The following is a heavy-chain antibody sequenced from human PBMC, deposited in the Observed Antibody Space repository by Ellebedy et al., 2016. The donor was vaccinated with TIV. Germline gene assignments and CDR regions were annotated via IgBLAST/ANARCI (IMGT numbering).Heavy chain of an antibody. CDR1: GFTFSSYG. J-gene: IGHJ4*02. Sequence: GESLKISCAASGFTFSSYGMHWVRQAPGKGLEWVAVISYDGSNKYYADSVKGRFTISRDNSKNTLYLQMNSLRAEDTAVYYCAKDQYSAVAGLLGYWGQGTLVTVSS. CDR3: AKDQYSAVAGLLGY. D-gene: IGHD6-19*01. CDR2: ISYDGSNK. V-gene: IGHV3-30*18.